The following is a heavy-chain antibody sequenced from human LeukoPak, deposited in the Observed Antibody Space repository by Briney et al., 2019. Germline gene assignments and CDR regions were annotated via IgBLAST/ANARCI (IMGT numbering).Heavy chain of an antibody. D-gene: IGHD3-3*01. J-gene: IGHJ4*02. Sequence: SETLSLTCAVFGGSFDGYYWSWIRQPPGKGLEWIGEITYDGSTNYNPSLKSRVTISVDTSKIQFSLNLSSVTAADTTIYYCARGLASGYPPIPFDYWGQGTQVTVSS. CDR2: ITYDGST. V-gene: IGHV4-34*01. CDR1: GGSFDGYY. CDR3: ARGLASGYPPIPFDY.